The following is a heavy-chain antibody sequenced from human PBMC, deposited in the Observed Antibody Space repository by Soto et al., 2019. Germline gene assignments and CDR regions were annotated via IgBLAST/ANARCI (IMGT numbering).Heavy chain of an antibody. CDR1: GGSFSGYY. CDR3: ARGRRYGDPAFFDY. D-gene: IGHD4-17*01. CDR2: INHSGST. J-gene: IGHJ4*02. V-gene: IGHV4-34*01. Sequence: QVQLQQWGAGLLKPSETLSLTCAVYGGSFSGYYWSWIRQPPGKGLEWIGEINHSGSTNYNPSLKSRVTISVDTSKNQFSLKLSSVTAADTAVYYCARGRRYGDPAFFDYWGQGTLVTVSS.